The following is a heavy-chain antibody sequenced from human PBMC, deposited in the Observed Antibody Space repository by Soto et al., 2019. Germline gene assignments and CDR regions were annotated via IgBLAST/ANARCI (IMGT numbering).Heavy chain of an antibody. CDR1: GGSISGYY. V-gene: IGHV4-59*01. CDR3: AREENGVLGYFDY. D-gene: IGHD4-17*01. J-gene: IGHJ4*02. Sequence: SETLSLTCTVSGGSISGYYWSWIRQPPGKGLEWIGYIYYSGSTNYNPSLKSRVTISKDTSKSQFSLNLRSVTAADTAVYYCAREENGVLGYFDYWGQGTLVTVSS. CDR2: IYYSGST.